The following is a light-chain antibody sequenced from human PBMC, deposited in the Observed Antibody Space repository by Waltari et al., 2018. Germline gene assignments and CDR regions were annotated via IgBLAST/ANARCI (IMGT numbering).Light chain of an antibody. CDR1: ISNIGANY. Sequence: QSVLTQPPSASGTPGQRVIISCSGSISNIGANYVYWYQQLPGTAPKLLINRNNRRPSGGPDPFSGSKSGTSASLAISGLRSEDEAHYHCAAWDDSLSGVVFGGGTKLTVL. CDR2: RNN. V-gene: IGLV1-47*01. J-gene: IGLJ2*01. CDR3: AAWDDSLSGVV.